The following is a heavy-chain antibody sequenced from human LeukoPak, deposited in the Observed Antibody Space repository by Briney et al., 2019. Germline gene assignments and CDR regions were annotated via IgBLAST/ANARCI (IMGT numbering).Heavy chain of an antibody. J-gene: IGHJ4*02. CDR3: ARDEYPIPPGN. Sequence: GGSLRLSCAASGFTFGSYSMNWVRQAPGKGLEWVSSISSSSSYIYYADSVKGRFTISRDNAKNSLYLQMNSLRAEDTAVYYCARDEYPIPPGNWGQGTLVTVSS. D-gene: IGHD2-2*02. V-gene: IGHV3-21*01. CDR1: GFTFGSYS. CDR2: ISSSSSYI.